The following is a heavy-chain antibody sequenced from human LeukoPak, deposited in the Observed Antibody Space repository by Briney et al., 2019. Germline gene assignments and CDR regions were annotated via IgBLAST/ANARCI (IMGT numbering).Heavy chain of an antibody. CDR3: AKDRAHYSSGWRGFLDY. CDR1: GFTFSSYG. D-gene: IGHD6-19*01. CDR2: IWYDGSNK. Sequence: PGRSLRLSCAASGFTFSSYGMHWVRQAPGKGLEWVAVIWYDGSNKYYADSVKGRFTISRDNSENTLYLQMNSLRAEDTAVYYCAKDRAHYSSGWRGFLDYWGQGTLVTVSS. V-gene: IGHV3-33*06. J-gene: IGHJ4*02.